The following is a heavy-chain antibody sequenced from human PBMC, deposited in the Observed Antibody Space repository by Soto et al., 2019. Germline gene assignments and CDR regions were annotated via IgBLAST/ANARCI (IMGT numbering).Heavy chain of an antibody. V-gene: IGHV4-39*01. CDR2: IYYSGST. J-gene: IGHJ4*02. CDR1: GDSISSSSYY. CDR3: ARQSGGGSGWYLLLSKIDY. D-gene: IGHD6-19*01. Sequence: PSETLSLTCTVSGDSISSSSYYWGWIRQPPGKGLEWIGSIYYSGSTYYNPSLKSRVTISVDTSKNQFSLKLSSVTAADTAVYYCARQSGGGSGWYLLLSKIDYWGQGTLVTVSS.